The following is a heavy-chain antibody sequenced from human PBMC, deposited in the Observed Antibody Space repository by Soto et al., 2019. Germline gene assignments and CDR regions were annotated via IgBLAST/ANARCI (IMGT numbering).Heavy chain of an antibody. V-gene: IGHV1-2*04. CDR1: GYTFTGYY. D-gene: IGHD3-3*01. CDR2: INPNSGGT. Sequence: ASVKVSCKASGYTFTGYYMHWVRQAPGQGLEWMGWINPNSGGTNYAQKFQGWVTMTRDTSISTAYMELSRLRSHDTAVYYCARDLSALVPVANLITIFGVVIGGMDVWGQGTTVTVSS. J-gene: IGHJ6*02. CDR3: ARDLSALVPVANLITIFGVVIGGMDV.